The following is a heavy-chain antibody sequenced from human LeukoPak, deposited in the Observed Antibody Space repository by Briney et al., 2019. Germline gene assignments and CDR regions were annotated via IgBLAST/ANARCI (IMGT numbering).Heavy chain of an antibody. Sequence: PGGSLRLSSAASGFTFSSCSMNWVRQAPGKGLEWVSSISSSSSYIYYADSVKGRFTISRDNAKNSLYLQMNSLRAEDTAVYYCAREGSGSYYPDYWGQGTLVTVSS. D-gene: IGHD1-26*01. CDR1: GFTFSSCS. CDR2: ISSSSSYI. J-gene: IGHJ4*02. V-gene: IGHV3-21*01. CDR3: AREGSGSYYPDY.